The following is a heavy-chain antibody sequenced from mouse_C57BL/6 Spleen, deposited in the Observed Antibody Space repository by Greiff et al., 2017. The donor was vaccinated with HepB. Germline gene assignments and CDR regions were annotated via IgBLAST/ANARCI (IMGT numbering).Heavy chain of an antibody. D-gene: IGHD2-5*01. CDR1: GYTFTSYG. J-gene: IGHJ3*01. V-gene: IGHV1-81*01. Sequence: QVQLQQSGAELARPGASVKLSCKASGYTFTSYGISWVKQRTGQGLEWIGEIYPRSGNTYYNEKFKGKATLTADKSSSTAYMELRSLTSEDSAVYFCARSRAYYSIAWFAYWGQGTLVTVSA. CDR3: ARSRAYYSIAWFAY. CDR2: IYPRSGNT.